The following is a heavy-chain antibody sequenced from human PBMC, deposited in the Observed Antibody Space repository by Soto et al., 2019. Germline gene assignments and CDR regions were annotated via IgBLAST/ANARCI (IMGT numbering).Heavy chain of an antibody. CDR2: MKPNSGNT. J-gene: IGHJ6*02. D-gene: IGHD2-2*01. V-gene: IGHV1-8*01. CDR1: GYTFTSYD. CDR3: ARGVYCSSTSCETLYYYYYGMDV. Sequence: ASVKVSCKASGYTFTSYDIDWVRQATGQGLEWMGWMKPNSGNTGYAQKFQGRVTMTRNTSISTAYMELSSLRSEDTAVYYCARGVYCSSTSCETLYYYYYGMDVWGQGTTVTVSS.